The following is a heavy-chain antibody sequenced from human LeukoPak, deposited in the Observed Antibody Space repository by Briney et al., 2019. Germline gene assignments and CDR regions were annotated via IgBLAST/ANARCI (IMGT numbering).Heavy chain of an antibody. CDR3: AQYCGGGGCWSYYYYGMDV. V-gene: IGHV3-23*01. D-gene: IGHD2-15*01. CDR1: GFTFSNYA. J-gene: IGHJ6*02. Sequence: QSGGSLRLSCTASGFTFSNYAMNWVRQAPGRGLEWVSTISGSGGDTYYADSVKGRFTISRDNSENTLFLLMNSLRAEDTAVYYCAQYCGGGGCWSYYYYGMDVWGQGTTVTVSS. CDR2: ISGSGGDT.